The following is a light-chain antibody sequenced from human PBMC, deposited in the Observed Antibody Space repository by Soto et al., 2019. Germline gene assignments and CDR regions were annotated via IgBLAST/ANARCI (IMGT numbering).Light chain of an antibody. V-gene: IGKV3-20*01. CDR1: QSVSSNY. CDR3: QHYGRSAYT. Sequence: EIVLTQSTGTLSLSPGERATLSCRASQSVSSNYLAWYQQKPGQAPRLLIYGASSRATGIPDRFSGSGSGTDFTLTISRLEPEDFAVYYCQHYGRSAYTFGQGTTLEIK. CDR2: GAS. J-gene: IGKJ2*01.